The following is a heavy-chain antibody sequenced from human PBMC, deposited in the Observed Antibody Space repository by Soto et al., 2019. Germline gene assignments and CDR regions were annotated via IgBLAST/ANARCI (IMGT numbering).Heavy chain of an antibody. J-gene: IGHJ4*02. CDR1: GYTLTELS. Sequence: ASVKVSCKVSGYTLTELSMHWVRQALGKGLEWMGGFDPEDGETIYAQKFQGRVTMTEDTSTDTAYMELSSLRSEDTAVYYCATLLSPYSMQLVSGDVTVYWGQRTLVSVSS. V-gene: IGHV1-24*01. CDR2: FDPEDGET. D-gene: IGHD6-13*01. CDR3: ATLLSPYSMQLVSGDVTVY.